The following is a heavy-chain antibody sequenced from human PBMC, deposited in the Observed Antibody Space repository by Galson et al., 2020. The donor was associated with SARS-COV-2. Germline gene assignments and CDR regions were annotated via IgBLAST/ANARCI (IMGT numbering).Heavy chain of an antibody. J-gene: IGHJ4*02. D-gene: IGHD3-3*01. CDR2: ISGSGGTIRGGGGST. Sequence: GGSLRLSCAASGFTFRTFAMSWVRQAPGKGLEWVSTISGSGGTIRGGGGSTYYADSVKGRFTISRDDSKNMLYLQISSLRAEDTAVYYCAKCSDFWSGFSSYYFDYWGQGTLVTVSS. V-gene: IGHV3-23*01. CDR1: GFTFRTFA. CDR3: AKCSDFWSGFSSYYFDY.